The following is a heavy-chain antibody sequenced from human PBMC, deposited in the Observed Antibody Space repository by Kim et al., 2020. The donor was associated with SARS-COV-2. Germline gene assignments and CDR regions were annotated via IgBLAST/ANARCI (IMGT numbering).Heavy chain of an antibody. CDR3: VRGMFRNGLDV. J-gene: IGHJ6*02. Sequence: WGSLRISCAAAGFTFRCYWINLFRQSPGNGLVWGSRMSGDARTTNYADSVKGRFTMYRDNDENTVFLQMNSLRGDDTAVYYCVRGMFRNGLDVWGQWTKVTGPS. CDR1: GFTFRCYW. D-gene: IGHD1-1*01. V-gene: IGHV3-74*01. CDR2: MSGDARTT.